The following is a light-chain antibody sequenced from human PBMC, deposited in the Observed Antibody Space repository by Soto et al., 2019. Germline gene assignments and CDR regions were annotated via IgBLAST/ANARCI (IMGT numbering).Light chain of an antibody. CDR3: QQYTQWPIT. Sequence: EMVMTQSPAILSVSPVETVTLSCRASQRIGRNYLAWYQKQPGRAPRLLIYGISTRATGIPARFSGSGSGTDFTLTISSLQSEDFAVYYCQQYTQWPITFGQGTRLEIK. CDR1: QRIGRN. J-gene: IGKJ5*01. CDR2: GIS. V-gene: IGKV3-15*01.